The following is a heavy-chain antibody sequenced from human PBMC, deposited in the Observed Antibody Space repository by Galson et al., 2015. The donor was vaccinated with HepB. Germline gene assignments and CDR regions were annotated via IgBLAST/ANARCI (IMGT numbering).Heavy chain of an antibody. D-gene: IGHD3-9*01. CDR3: ARGEYDILTGFSGGWQDY. V-gene: IGHV7-4-1*02. J-gene: IGHJ4*02. CDR2: INTNTGNP. CDR1: GYTFTTYV. Sequence: SVKVSCKASGYTFTTYVMNWVRQAPGQGLEWMGWINTNTGNPTYAQGFTGRFVFSVDTSVSTAYLQISSLKAEDTAVYYCARGEYDILTGFSGGWQDYWGQGTLVTVSS.